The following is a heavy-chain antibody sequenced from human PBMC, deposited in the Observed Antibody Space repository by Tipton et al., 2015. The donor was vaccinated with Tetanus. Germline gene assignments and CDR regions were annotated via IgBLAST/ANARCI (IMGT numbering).Heavy chain of an antibody. V-gene: IGHV3-11*04. CDR1: GFIFSDYY. CDR2: IGPSGTTM. D-gene: IGHD2-21*02. CDR3: ARGMAEASNCGGDCYSDY. J-gene: IGHJ4*02. Sequence: SLRLSCAASGFIFSDYYMNWIRQAPGKGLEWIADIGPSGTTMYYADSVKGRFTISRDNTKNSLYLQMISLRAEDTAVYSCARGMAEASNCGGDCYSDYWGQGTLVTVSS.